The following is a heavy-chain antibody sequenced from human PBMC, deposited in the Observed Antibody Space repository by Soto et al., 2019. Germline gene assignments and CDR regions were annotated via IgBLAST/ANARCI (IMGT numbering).Heavy chain of an antibody. D-gene: IGHD6-19*01. CDR2: FTSGGST. CDR1: GFIFSNYA. CDR3: ARTDKYNSQSSGWANRFDY. Sequence: EVQLLESGGDLVQPGGSLRLSCAASGFIFSNYAMTWVRQAPVKGPEWVSTFTSGGSTYYRDTVKGRFTISRDNSKNTLYLQMNSLRAEDTAVYYCARTDKYNSQSSGWANRFDYWGQGTLVTVSS. V-gene: IGHV3-23*01. J-gene: IGHJ4*02.